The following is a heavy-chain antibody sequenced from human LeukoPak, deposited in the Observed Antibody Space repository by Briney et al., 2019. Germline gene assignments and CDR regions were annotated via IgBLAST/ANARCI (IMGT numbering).Heavy chain of an antibody. Sequence: PGESLKISCKGSGYSLTSYWIGWVRQMPGKGLEWMGIIYPGGSDTRYSPSFQGQVTISADKSISTAYLQWSSLKASDTAMYYCARRGSGWYDWFDPWGQGTLVTVSS. CDR1: GYSLTSYW. J-gene: IGHJ5*02. V-gene: IGHV5-51*01. CDR2: IYPGGSDT. CDR3: ARRGSGWYDWFDP. D-gene: IGHD6-19*01.